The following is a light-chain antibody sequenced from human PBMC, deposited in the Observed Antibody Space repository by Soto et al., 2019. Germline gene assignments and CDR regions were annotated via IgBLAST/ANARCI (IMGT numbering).Light chain of an antibody. J-gene: IGLJ2*01. Sequence: QSALTQPPSASGSPGQSVTISCTGTSSDVGGYNYVSWYQQHPGKAPKLVIYEVTKRPSGVPDRFSGSKSGTSASLAISGLQSEDEADYYCAAWDDYLNGVVFGGGTKLTVL. CDR2: EVT. CDR3: AAWDDYLNGVV. CDR1: SSDVGGYNY. V-gene: IGLV2-8*01.